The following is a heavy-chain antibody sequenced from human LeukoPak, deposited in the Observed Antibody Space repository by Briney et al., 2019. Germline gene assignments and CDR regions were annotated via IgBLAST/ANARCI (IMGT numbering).Heavy chain of an antibody. CDR1: GFTFSSYS. CDR3: ARDGGYSYGSSS. CDR2: IKQDGSEK. V-gene: IGHV3-7*01. J-gene: IGHJ5*02. D-gene: IGHD5-18*01. Sequence: GGSLRLSCAASGFTFSSYSMSWVRQAPGKGLEWVANIKQDGSEKYYVDSVKGRFTISRDNAKNSLYLQMNSLRAEDTAVYYCARDGGYSYGSSSWGQGTLVTVSS.